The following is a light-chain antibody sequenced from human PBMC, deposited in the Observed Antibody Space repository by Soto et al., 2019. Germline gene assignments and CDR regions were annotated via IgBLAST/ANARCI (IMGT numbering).Light chain of an antibody. CDR1: ESVYDRQ. Sequence: IVLTHSPGTLSASPGGRASRSCSSSESVYDRQLAWYQQRPGQAPRLLIYAISTRAAGIPDRFSGSGSGRDFTLTITRVEPADSAMYFCQQYGSSRWTFAQGTKV. CDR3: QQYGSSRWT. CDR2: AIS. J-gene: IGKJ1*01. V-gene: IGKV3-20*01.